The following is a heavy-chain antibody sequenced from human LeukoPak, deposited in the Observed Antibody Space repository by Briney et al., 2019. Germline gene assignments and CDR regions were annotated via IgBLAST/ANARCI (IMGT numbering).Heavy chain of an antibody. V-gene: IGHV1-69*13. CDR3: ARVGGVVGADDS. CDR1: GGTLSSYA. J-gene: IGHJ5*02. D-gene: IGHD1-26*01. CDR2: IIPIFGTA. Sequence: SVKVSCTASGGTLSSYAISWVRQAPGQGREWMGGIIPIFGTANYAQKLQGRVTIPAHESTSTAYIAVSSLRSEDTAVYYCARVGGVVGADDSWGEGTLVTVSS.